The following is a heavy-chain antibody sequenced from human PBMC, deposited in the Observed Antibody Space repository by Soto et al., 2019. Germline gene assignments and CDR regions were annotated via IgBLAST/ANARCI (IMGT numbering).Heavy chain of an antibody. D-gene: IGHD2-21*02. V-gene: IGHV1-2*04. Sequence: ASVKVSCKASGYTFTGYYMHWVRQAPGQGLEWMGWINPNSGGTNYAQKFQGWVTMTRDTSISTAYMELSRLRSDDTAVYYCARAGLGVVTATPYYFDYWGQGTLVTVSS. CDR2: INPNSGGT. CDR3: ARAGLGVVTATPYYFDY. J-gene: IGHJ4*02. CDR1: GYTFTGYY.